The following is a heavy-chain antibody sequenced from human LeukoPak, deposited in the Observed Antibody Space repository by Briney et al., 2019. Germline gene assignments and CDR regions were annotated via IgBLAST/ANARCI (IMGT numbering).Heavy chain of an antibody. D-gene: IGHD2-8*01. CDR3: ARGHLGLNYYYYYYMDV. CDR1: GGSISSSSYY. V-gene: IGHV4-39*07. Sequence: PSETLSLTCTVSGGSISSSSYYWGWIRQPPGKGLEWIGSIYYSGSTNYNPSLKSRVTISVDTSKNQFSLKLSSVTAADTAVYYCARGHLGLNYYYYYYMDVWGKGTTVTISS. CDR2: IYYSGST. J-gene: IGHJ6*03.